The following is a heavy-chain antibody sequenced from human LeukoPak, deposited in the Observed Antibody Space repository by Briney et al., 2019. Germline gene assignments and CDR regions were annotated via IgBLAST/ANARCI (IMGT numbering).Heavy chain of an antibody. J-gene: IGHJ4*02. CDR1: GFTFSSYG. V-gene: IGHV3-30*18. CDR2: ISYDGSNK. D-gene: IGHD3-10*01. CDR3: AKDLKMLAMVRGVLDY. Sequence: GGSLRLSCAASGFTFSSYGMHWVRQAPGKGLEWVAVISYDGSNKYYADSVKGRFTISRDNSKNTLYLQMNSLRAEDTAVYYCAKDLKMLAMVRGVLDYWGQGTLVTVSS.